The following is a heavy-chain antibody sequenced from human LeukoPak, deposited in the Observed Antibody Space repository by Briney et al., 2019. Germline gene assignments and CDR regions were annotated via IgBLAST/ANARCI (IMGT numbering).Heavy chain of an antibody. Sequence: GGSLRLSCAASGFTFDDYGMSWVRHGPGKGLEWVSGINWRGDRTEYADSVKGRFTISRENAKNSLYLQMNSLRAEDTALYYCTRRTYGATAGRGDPYYFNNWGQGILVTVSS. V-gene: IGHV3-20*04. D-gene: IGHD6-13*01. CDR2: INWRGDRT. J-gene: IGHJ4*02. CDR3: TRRTYGATAGRGDPYYFNN. CDR1: GFTFDDYG.